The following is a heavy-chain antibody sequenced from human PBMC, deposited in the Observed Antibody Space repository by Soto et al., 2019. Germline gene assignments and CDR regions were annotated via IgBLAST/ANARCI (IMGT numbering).Heavy chain of an antibody. V-gene: IGHV3-11*01. J-gene: IGHJ6*03. CDR1: GFTFSDYY. D-gene: IGHD3-3*01. CDR3: ARASYYDFWSGYLSYYYYMDV. CDR2: ISSSGSTI. Sequence: GGSLRLSCAASGFTFSDYYMSWIRQAPGKGLEWVSYISSSGSTIYYADSVKGRFTISRDNAKNSLYLQMNSLRAEDTAVYYCARASYYDFWSGYLSYYYYMDVWGKGTTVTVS.